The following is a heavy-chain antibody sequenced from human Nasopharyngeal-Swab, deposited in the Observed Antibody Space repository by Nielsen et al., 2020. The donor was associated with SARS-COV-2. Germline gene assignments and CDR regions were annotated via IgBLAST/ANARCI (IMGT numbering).Heavy chain of an antibody. Sequence: WVGQAPGLGRVWLGILNPSGGSTSSAQKFQGRVTMTRDTSTSTVYMELSSLRSEDTAVYYCARGAYYGSGSYFRYYYGMDVWGQGTTVTVSS. CDR2: LNPSGGST. V-gene: IGHV1-46*01. CDR3: ARGAYYGSGSYFRYYYGMDV. J-gene: IGHJ6*02. D-gene: IGHD3-10*01.